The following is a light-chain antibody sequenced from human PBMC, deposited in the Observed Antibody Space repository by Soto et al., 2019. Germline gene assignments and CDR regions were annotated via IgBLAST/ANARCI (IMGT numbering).Light chain of an antibody. J-gene: IGKJ2*01. CDR2: KVS. CDR1: RSLVYSDGNTY. V-gene: IGKV2-30*01. Sequence: DVVMTQSPLSLPVTLGQPASISCRSSRSLVYSDGNTYLSWFHQRPGQSPRRLIYKVSNRDAGVPDRFSGSGSGSDFTLKISRVEAEDVGVYYCMQGIHFGQGTKLEIK. CDR3: MQGIH.